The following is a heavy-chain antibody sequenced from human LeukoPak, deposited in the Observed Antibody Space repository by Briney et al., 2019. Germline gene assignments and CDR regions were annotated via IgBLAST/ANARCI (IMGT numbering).Heavy chain of an antibody. Sequence: SETLSLTCTVSGGSISTYYWSWIRQPPGKGLEWIAYIDYSASTYYNPSLKSRVTISVDTSKNQISLKLNSVTAADTAVYYCARDSRRELLHAFDIWGQGTMVTVSS. CDR2: IDYSAST. V-gene: IGHV4-59*01. CDR3: ARDSRRELLHAFDI. J-gene: IGHJ3*02. CDR1: GGSISTYY. D-gene: IGHD1-26*01.